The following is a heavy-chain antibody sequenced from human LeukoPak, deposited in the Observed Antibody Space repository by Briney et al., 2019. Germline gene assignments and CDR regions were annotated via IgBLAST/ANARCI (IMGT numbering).Heavy chain of an antibody. J-gene: IGHJ4*02. D-gene: IGHD4-17*01. V-gene: IGHV3-23*01. CDR2: ISGSGGST. Sequence: GGSLRLSCAASGFTFSSCAMSWVRQAPGKGLEWVSAISGSGGSTYYADSVKGRFTISRDNSKNTLYLQMNSLRAEDTAVYYCARTGRLQYGDYVAFDYWGQGTLVTVSS. CDR1: GFTFSSCA. CDR3: ARTGRLQYGDYVAFDY.